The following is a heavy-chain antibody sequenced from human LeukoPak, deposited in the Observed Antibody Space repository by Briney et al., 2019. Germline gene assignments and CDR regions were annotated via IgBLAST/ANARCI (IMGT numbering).Heavy chain of an antibody. J-gene: IGHJ6*02. V-gene: IGHV1-18*01. Sequence: ASVKVSCKASGYTFTSYGISWVRQAPGQGLEWMGWIGAYNGNTNYAQKLQGRVTMTTDTSTSTAYMELRSLRSDDTAVYYCARHVVVTAIRYYYYGMDVWGQGTTVTVSS. D-gene: IGHD2-21*02. CDR3: ARHVVVTAIRYYYYGMDV. CDR2: IGAYNGNT. CDR1: GYTFTSYG.